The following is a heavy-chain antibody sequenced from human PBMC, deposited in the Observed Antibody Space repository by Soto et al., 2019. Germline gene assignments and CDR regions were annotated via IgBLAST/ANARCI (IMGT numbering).Heavy chain of an antibody. CDR2: IHNTGGT. CDR1: GASITNHW. V-gene: IGHV4-59*11. J-gene: IGHJ4*02. D-gene: IGHD6-19*01. Sequence: QVQLQESGPRLVKPSETLSLTCTISGASITNHWCPSFRQPPGKGLKWIGYIHNTGGTNYNPSLKSPVTISLDTSKNQLILKVTSVTVAYTAVYYCATGGGWVTDYWGQGTLVTVSS. CDR3: ATGGGWVTDY.